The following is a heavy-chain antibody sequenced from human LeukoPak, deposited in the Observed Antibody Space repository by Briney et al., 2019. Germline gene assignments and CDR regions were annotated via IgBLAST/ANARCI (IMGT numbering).Heavy chain of an antibody. V-gene: IGHV3-23*01. J-gene: IGHJ4*02. Sequence: GGSLRLSCAASGLTFSSYGMSWVRQAPGKGLEWVSAISGSGGSTYYADSVKGRFTISRDNSKNTLYLQMNSLRAEDTAVYYCAKRAYYYDSSGYPSDWWGQGTLVTVSS. D-gene: IGHD3-22*01. CDR1: GLTFSSYG. CDR2: ISGSGGST. CDR3: AKRAYYYDSSGYPSDW.